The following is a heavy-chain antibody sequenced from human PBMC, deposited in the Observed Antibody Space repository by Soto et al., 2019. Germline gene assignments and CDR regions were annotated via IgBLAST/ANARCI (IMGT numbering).Heavy chain of an antibody. CDR1: GFTFDNYA. D-gene: IGHD3-10*01. V-gene: IGHV3-9*01. CDR3: ARDVWSRASGPPDS. Sequence: ESGGGLVQPGRSLRLSCAASGFTFDNYAMHWVRQAPGKGLEWVTGISWNSDTIGYVDPVKGRFTISRDNAKNSLYLQMNSLRAEDTAFYYCARDVWSRASGPPDSWGQGTLVTVSS. J-gene: IGHJ4*02. CDR2: ISWNSDTI.